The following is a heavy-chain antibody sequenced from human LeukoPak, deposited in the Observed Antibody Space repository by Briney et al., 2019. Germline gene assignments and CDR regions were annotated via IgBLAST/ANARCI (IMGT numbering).Heavy chain of an antibody. J-gene: IGHJ4*02. CDR1: GFTFSSYW. Sequence: GGSLRLSCAASGFTFSSYWMSWVRQAPGKGLEWVANIKQDGSEKYYVDSVKGRFSISRDNSKNTLYLQVNSLRAEDTAVYYCAGRNSTWISPHFFDYWGQGTLVTVSS. D-gene: IGHD2/OR15-2a*01. CDR2: IKQDGSEK. CDR3: AGRNSTWISPHFFDY. V-gene: IGHV3-7*03.